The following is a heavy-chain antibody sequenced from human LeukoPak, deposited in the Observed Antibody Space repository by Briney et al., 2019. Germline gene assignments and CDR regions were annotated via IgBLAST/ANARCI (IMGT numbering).Heavy chain of an antibody. CDR3: AREEIDADYGGNLVFHD. J-gene: IGHJ4*02. Sequence: PSETLSLTCAVSGGSISSGGYSWSWIRQPPGKGLEWIGYVYYSGSTYYNPSLKSRVTISVDTSKNQFSLKLSSVTAADTAVYYCAREEIDADYGGNLVFHDWGQGTLVTVSS. CDR1: GGSISSGGYS. V-gene: IGHV4-30-4*07. CDR2: VYYSGST. D-gene: IGHD4-23*01.